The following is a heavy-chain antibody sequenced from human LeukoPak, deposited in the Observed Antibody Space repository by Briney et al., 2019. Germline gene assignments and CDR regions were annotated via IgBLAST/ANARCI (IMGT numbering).Heavy chain of an antibody. CDR3: ARGGGLDV. CDR2: INHNGNVN. Sequence: GGSLRLSCAASGFTFSSYWMNWARQAPGKGLEWVASINHNGNVNYYVDSVKGRITISRDNAKNSLYLQMSNLRAVDTAVYFCARGGGLDVWGQGATVTVSS. CDR1: GFTFSSYW. J-gene: IGHJ6*02. D-gene: IGHD3-16*01. V-gene: IGHV3-7*03.